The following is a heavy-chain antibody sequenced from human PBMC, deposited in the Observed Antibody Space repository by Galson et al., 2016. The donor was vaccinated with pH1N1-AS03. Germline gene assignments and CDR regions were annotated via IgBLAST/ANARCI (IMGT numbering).Heavy chain of an antibody. CDR1: GYNFNAYW. J-gene: IGHJ4*02. Sequence: QSGAEVKKSGESLKISCQTSGYNFNAYWIAWVRQMPGKDLEWMGIIHPADSDTRYSPSFQGQVTISVDKSIWTAYLQWSSLKASDSAMYYCARHPYSTGGGDYWGQGTLVTVSS. CDR2: IHPADSDT. V-gene: IGHV5-51*01. D-gene: IGHD2-8*02. CDR3: ARHPYSTGGGDY.